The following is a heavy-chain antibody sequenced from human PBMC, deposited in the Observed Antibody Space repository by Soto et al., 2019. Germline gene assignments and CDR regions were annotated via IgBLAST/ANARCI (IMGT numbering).Heavy chain of an antibody. V-gene: IGHV1-2*04. CDR3: ARGNILTGRNWFDP. D-gene: IGHD3-9*01. CDR2: INPNSGGT. J-gene: IGHJ5*02. CDR1: GYTFTGYY. Sequence: QVQLVQSGAEVKKPGASVKVSCKASGYTFTGYYMHWVRQAPGQGLEWMGWINPNSGGTNYAQKFQGWVTMTRDTSSSAAYMELSRLRSDDTAVYYCARGNILTGRNWFDPWGQGTLVTVSS.